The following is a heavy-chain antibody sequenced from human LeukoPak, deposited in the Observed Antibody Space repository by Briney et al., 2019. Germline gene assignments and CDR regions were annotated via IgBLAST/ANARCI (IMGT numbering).Heavy chain of an antibody. D-gene: IGHD4-17*01. CDR1: GGTFNNSA. CDR3: ARDVHGDYGSGWFDP. V-gene: IGHV1-69*05. Sequence: GASVKVSCKTSGGTFNNSAISWVRQAPGQVLEWLGGIMPLFGTAGYAQKFQGRVTITKDESTRTVYLELTSLTSDDTAVYYCARDVHGDYGSGWFDPWGQGTLVSVSS. CDR2: IMPLFGTA. J-gene: IGHJ5*02.